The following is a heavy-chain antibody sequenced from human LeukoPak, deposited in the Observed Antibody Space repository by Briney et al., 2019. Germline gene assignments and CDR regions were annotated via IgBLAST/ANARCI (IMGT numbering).Heavy chain of an antibody. CDR3: AKITMVRDYYMDV. Sequence: GGSLRLSCAASGFTFDDYGMSWVRQAPGKGLEWVSAISGSGGSTYYADSVKGRFTISRDNSKNTLYLQMNSLRAEDTAVYYCAKITMVRDYYMDVWGKGTTVTISS. V-gene: IGHV3-23*01. CDR2: ISGSGGST. CDR1: GFTFDDYG. J-gene: IGHJ6*03. D-gene: IGHD3-10*01.